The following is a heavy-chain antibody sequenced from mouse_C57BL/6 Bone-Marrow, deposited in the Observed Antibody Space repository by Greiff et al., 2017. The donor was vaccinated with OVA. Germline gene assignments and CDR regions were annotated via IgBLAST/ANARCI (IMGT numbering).Heavy chain of an antibody. D-gene: IGHD2-5*01. J-gene: IGHJ1*03. CDR2: ILPNSGST. CDR3: ARGGFYYSNYVGWYFDV. CDR1: GYTFTSYW. Sequence: VQLQQPGAELVKPGASVKLSCKTSGYTFTSYWMHWVKQRPGQGLEWIGMILPNSGSTNYNEKFKSKATLTVDKSSSTAYMQLSSLTSEDSAVYYCARGGFYYSNYVGWYFDVWGTGTTVTVSS. V-gene: IGHV1-64*01.